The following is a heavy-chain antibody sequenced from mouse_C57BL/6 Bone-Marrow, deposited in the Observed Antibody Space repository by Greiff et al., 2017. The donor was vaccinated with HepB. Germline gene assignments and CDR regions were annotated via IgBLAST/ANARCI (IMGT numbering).Heavy chain of an antibody. CDR1: GFNIKDDY. V-gene: IGHV14-4*01. D-gene: IGHD1-2*01. CDR2: IDPENGDT. J-gene: IGHJ2*01. CDR3: TTHTTADYFDY. Sequence: VQLQQSGAELVRPGASVKLSCTASGFNIKDDYMHWVKQRPEQGLEWIGWIDPENGDTEYASKFQGKATITADTSSNTAYLQRSSLTTEDTAVYDYTTHTTADYFDYWGQGTTLTVSS.